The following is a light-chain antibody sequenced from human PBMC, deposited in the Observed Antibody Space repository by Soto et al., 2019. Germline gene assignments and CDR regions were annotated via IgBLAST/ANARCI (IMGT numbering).Light chain of an antibody. CDR1: QSVSSN. V-gene: IGKV3-15*01. CDR2: GAS. J-gene: IGKJ1*01. CDR3: QQYNNWPPDRT. Sequence: EIVITQAPATLSVSPGERATLCCRASQSVSSNLAWYQQKPGQAPRLLIYGASTRATGSPARFSGSGSGTEFTLTISSLQSEDFAIYFCQQYNNWPPDRTFGQGTKVEIK.